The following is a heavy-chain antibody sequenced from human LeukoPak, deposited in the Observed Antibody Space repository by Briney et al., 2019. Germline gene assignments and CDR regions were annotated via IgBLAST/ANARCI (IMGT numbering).Heavy chain of an antibody. V-gene: IGHV3-30*02. CDR3: AKDAHFRAAAGTPNDY. Sequence: GGSLRLSCAASGFSFSDYGMHWVRQAPGKGLEWVAFIRYDGSNKYYADSVKGRFTISRDNSKNTLYLQMDSLRAEDTAVYYCAKDAHFRAAAGTPNDYWGQGTLVTVSS. J-gene: IGHJ4*02. D-gene: IGHD6-13*01. CDR1: GFSFSDYG. CDR2: IRYDGSNK.